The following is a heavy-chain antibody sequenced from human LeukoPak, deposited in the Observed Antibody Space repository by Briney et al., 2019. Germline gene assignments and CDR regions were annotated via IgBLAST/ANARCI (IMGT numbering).Heavy chain of an antibody. V-gene: IGHV3-33*01. CDR1: GFTFSSYG. Sequence: GGSLRLSCAASGFTFSSYGMHGVRQAPGKGLEWVAVIWYDGSNKYYADSVKGRFTISRDNSKNTLYLQMNSLRAEDTAVYYCATEEPNYGDYAGYWGQGTLVTVSS. J-gene: IGHJ4*02. CDR3: ATEEPNYGDYAGY. CDR2: IWYDGSNK. D-gene: IGHD4-17*01.